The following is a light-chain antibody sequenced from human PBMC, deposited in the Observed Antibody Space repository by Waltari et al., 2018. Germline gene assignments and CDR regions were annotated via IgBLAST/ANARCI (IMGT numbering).Light chain of an antibody. CDR2: AAS. CDR1: QTISRY. CDR3: QQTYSFTRT. J-gene: IGKJ1*01. V-gene: IGKV1-39*01. Sequence: DIQMTQSPSSLSASVGDRVTITCRASQTISRYLNWYQQKPGKAPNLLIYAASSLQGGVPSRFSGSGSGRDFTLIITSLRPEDFATYYCQQTYSFTRTFGQGTKVEIK.